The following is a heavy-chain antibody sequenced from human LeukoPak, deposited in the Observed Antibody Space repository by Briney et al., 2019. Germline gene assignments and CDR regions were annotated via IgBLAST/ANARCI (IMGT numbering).Heavy chain of an antibody. Sequence: ASVKVSCKASGGTFSSYAISWVRQAPGQGLEWMGGIIPIFGTANYAQQFQGRVTITADESTSTAYMALSSLRSEDTAVYYCAKAAIRGPDPSTFDFDYWGQGTLVTVSS. D-gene: IGHD2/OR15-2a*01. CDR1: GGTFSSYA. V-gene: IGHV1-69*13. CDR2: IIPIFGTA. CDR3: AKAAIRGPDPSTFDFDY. J-gene: IGHJ4*02.